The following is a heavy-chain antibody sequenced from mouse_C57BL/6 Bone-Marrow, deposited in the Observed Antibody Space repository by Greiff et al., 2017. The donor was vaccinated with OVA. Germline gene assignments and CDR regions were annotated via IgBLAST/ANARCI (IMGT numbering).Heavy chain of an antibody. CDR1: GYSFTDYN. D-gene: IGHD2-5*01. CDR3: VRALSSNYVACGAY. Sequence: EVQLQQSGPELVKPGASVKISCKASGYSFTDYNMNWVKQSNGKSLEWIGVINPNYGTTSYNQKFKGKATLTVDQSSSTAYMQLNSLTSEDSAVYYCVRALSSNYVACGAYWGQGTLVTVSA. J-gene: IGHJ3*01. CDR2: INPNYGTT. V-gene: IGHV1-39*01.